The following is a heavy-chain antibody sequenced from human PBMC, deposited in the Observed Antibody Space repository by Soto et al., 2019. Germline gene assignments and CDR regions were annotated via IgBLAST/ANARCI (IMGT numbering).Heavy chain of an antibody. Sequence: EVQLLESGGSLVQPGGSLRLSCAASGFTFISYAMSWVRQAPGKGLEWVSAISGSGDRTYYADSVKGRFTISRDNSRNTLYMQMNSLRGEDTAVYFCAKMNGPPHWGQGTLVTVSS. CDR3: AKMNGPPH. CDR2: ISGSGDRT. J-gene: IGHJ4*02. D-gene: IGHD2-8*01. V-gene: IGHV3-23*01. CDR1: GFTFISYA.